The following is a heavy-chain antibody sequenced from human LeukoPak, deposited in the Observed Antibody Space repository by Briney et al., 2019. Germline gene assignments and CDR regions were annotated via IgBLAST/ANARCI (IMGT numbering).Heavy chain of an antibody. J-gene: IGHJ4*03. D-gene: IGHD1-1*01. CDR3: ARGPTISETGYFDY. CDR2: INHRGDT. Sequence: SETLSLTCAVYGGSFSTYYWSWIRQCPGKELEWIAEINHRGDTNYNPSVKSRVTISVDTSKNQFSLKVRSVTAADTAVYYCARGPTISETGYFDYWGQGTLVTVSS. CDR1: GGSFSTYY. V-gene: IGHV4-34*01.